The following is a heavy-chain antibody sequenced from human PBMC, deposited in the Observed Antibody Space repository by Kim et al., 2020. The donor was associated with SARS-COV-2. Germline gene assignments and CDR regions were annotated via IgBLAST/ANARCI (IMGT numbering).Heavy chain of an antibody. CDR2: ISSSSSYI. Sequence: GGSLRLSCAASGFTFSSYSMNWVRQAPGKGLEWVSSISSSSSYIYYADSVKGRFTISRDNAKNSLYLQMNSLRAEDTAVYYCARDRFVGYCSSTSCNPVRYWGQGTLVTVSS. J-gene: IGHJ4*02. V-gene: IGHV3-21*01. CDR3: ARDRFVGYCSSTSCNPVRY. D-gene: IGHD2-2*01. CDR1: GFTFSSYS.